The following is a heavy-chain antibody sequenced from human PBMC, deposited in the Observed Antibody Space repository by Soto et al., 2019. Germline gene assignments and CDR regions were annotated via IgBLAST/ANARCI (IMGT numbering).Heavy chain of an antibody. CDR3: ATDRLPSSGYYSDYFQH. CDR2: IDAGDGNT. Sequence: ASVKVSCKASGYTFTIYAMHWVRQAPGQRLEWMGWIDAGDGNTKYAQKFQGRVTMTEDTSTDTAYMELSSLRSEDTAVYYCATDRLPSSGYYSDYFQHWGQGTLVTV. V-gene: IGHV1-3*01. D-gene: IGHD3-22*01. CDR1: GYTFTIYA. J-gene: IGHJ1*01.